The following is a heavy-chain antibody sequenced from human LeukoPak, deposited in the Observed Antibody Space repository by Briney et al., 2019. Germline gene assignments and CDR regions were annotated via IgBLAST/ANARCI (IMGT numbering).Heavy chain of an antibody. Sequence: GGSLRLSCVGSGFTFRSHAMSWVRQAPEKGLEFVSGIYENGGTTYYADSVKGRFSISRDNTKNTLYLQMDSLRGEDTAVYYCAKDFRIGYSAHFDYWGQGALVTVSS. V-gene: IGHV3-23*01. CDR2: IYENGGTT. CDR1: GFTFRSHA. D-gene: IGHD2-21*01. CDR3: AKDFRIGYSAHFDY. J-gene: IGHJ4*02.